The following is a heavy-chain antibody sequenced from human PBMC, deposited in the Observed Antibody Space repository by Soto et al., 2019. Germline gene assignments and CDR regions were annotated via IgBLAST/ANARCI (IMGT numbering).Heavy chain of an antibody. V-gene: IGHV4-59*02. CDR3: ARAAYGSGNYYAPHYYYAMEV. J-gene: IGHJ6*02. CDR2: ILYTGNT. D-gene: IGHD3-10*01. Sequence: QVQLQESGPGLVKPSETLSLTCSVSGAYVSSYFWSWIRQPPGKGLEWLGYILYTGNTNYNPSLKSRVTLSVDTSNNQVSLSLSSVTAADTAVYYCARAAYGSGNYYAPHYYYAMEVWGQGTKVTVSS. CDR1: GAYVSSYF.